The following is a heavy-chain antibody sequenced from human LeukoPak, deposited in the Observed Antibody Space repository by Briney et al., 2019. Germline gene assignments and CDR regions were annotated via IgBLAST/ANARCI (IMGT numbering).Heavy chain of an antibody. J-gene: IGHJ5*02. V-gene: IGHV3-9*01. Sequence: GRSLRLSCAASGFTFDDYAMHWVRQAPGKGLEWVSGISWNSGSIGYADSVKGRFTISRDNAKNSLYLQMNSLRAEDTALYYCAGERAVQRWYNWFDPWGQGTLVTVSS. D-gene: IGHD5-24*01. CDR1: GFTFDDYA. CDR2: ISWNSGSI. CDR3: AGERAVQRWYNWFDP.